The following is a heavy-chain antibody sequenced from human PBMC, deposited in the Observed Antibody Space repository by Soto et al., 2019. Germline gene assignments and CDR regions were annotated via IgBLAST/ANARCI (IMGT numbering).Heavy chain of an antibody. CDR3: ARDRYYDSSGY. D-gene: IGHD3-22*01. V-gene: IGHV1-18*01. J-gene: IGHJ4*02. CDR1: GYSFTSYG. Sequence: SVKVSCKAAGYSFTSYGISWVRQAPGQGLEWMGWISAYNGNTNYAQKLQGRVTMTTDTSTSTAYMELRSLRSDDTAVYYCARDRYYDSSGYWGQGTLVTVSS. CDR2: ISAYNGNT.